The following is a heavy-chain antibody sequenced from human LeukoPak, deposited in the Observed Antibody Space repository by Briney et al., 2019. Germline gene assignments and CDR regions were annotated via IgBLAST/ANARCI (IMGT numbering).Heavy chain of an antibody. CDR1: GGSISSGDYY. V-gene: IGHV4-30-4*01. Sequence: SQTLSLTCTVSGGSISSGDYYWSWIRQPPGKGLEWIGYIYYSGSTYYNPSLKSRVTISVDTSKNQFSLKLSSVTAADTAVYYCARRRLDTAMVDQDYYYGMDVWGQGTTVTVSS. J-gene: IGHJ6*02. CDR3: ARRRLDTAMVDQDYYYGMDV. CDR2: IYYSGST. D-gene: IGHD5-18*01.